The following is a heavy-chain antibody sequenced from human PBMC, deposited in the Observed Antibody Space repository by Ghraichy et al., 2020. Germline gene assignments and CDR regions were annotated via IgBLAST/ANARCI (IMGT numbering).Heavy chain of an antibody. CDR1: GGSISSYY. J-gene: IGHJ5*02. D-gene: IGHD6-6*01. CDR2: IYYSGST. V-gene: IGHV4-59*01. Sequence: SQTLSLTCTVSGGSISSYYWSWIRQPPGKGLEWIGYIYYSGSTNYNPSLKSRVTISVDTSKNQFSLKLSSVTAADTAVYYCARDRRNWFDPWGQGTLVTVSS. CDR3: ARDRRNWFDP.